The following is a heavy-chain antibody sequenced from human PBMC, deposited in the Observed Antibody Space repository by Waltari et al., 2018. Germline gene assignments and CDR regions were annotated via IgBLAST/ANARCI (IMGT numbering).Heavy chain of an antibody. J-gene: IGHJ3*02. D-gene: IGHD1-1*01. V-gene: IGHV4-38-2*01. CDR1: GYSISSGYY. CDR3: ARAVEPPRFELFDI. Sequence: QVQLQESGPGLVKPSETLSLTCAVSGYSISSGYYWGWIRQPPGKGLEWIGSIYHSGSTYYNPSLKSRVTISVDTSKNHFSLKLSSVTAADTAVYYCARAVEPPRFELFDIWGQGTMVTVSS. CDR2: IYHSGST.